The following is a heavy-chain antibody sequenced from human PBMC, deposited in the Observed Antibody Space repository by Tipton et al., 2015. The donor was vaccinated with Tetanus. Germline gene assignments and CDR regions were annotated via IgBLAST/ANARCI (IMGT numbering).Heavy chain of an antibody. J-gene: IGHJ6*02. V-gene: IGHV3-9*01. D-gene: IGHD6-13*01. CDR2: VSGAGGGK. CDR3: ARDRRSYIASAGYGMDV. Sequence: SLRLSCVGSGFTFNDFAIHWVRQVSGKGLEWVSAVSGAGGGKVYADSVKGRFTISRDNAKNSVYLQMSSLRDDDTAIYYCARDRRSYIASAGYGMDVWGQGTPVTASS. CDR1: GFTFNDFA.